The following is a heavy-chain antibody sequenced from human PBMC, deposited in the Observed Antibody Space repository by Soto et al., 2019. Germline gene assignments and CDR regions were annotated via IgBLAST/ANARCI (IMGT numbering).Heavy chain of an antibody. CDR3: AREQIAAAGNYYYYYYMDV. CDR1: GYTFTSYY. D-gene: IGHD6-13*01. Sequence: GASVKVSCKASGYTFTSYYMHWVRQAPGQGLEWMGIINPSGGSTSYAQKFQGRVTMTRDTSTSTVYMELSSLRSEDTAVYYCAREQIAAAGNYYYYYYMDVWGKGTTVTVSS. J-gene: IGHJ6*03. V-gene: IGHV1-46*03. CDR2: INPSGGST.